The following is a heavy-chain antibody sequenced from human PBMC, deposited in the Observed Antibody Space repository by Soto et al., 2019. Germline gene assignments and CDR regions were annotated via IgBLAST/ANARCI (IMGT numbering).Heavy chain of an antibody. D-gene: IGHD6-19*01. V-gene: IGHV3-30*18. CDR2: MSYYGSNE. CDR3: AKVVGIAVAGIDC. Sequence: QVRLVESGGGVVQPGRSRRLSCVASGFAFRNFGMHWVRQAPGKVLEWVSFMSYYGSNEYYADSVKGRFTVSRDNARNTLFLQMDSLRPEERGVYYCAKVVGIAVAGIDCWGQGSQVTVSS. J-gene: IGHJ4*02. CDR1: GFAFRNFG.